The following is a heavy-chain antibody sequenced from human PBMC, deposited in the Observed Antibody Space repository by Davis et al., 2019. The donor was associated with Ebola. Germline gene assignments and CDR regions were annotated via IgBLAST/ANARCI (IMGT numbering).Heavy chain of an antibody. D-gene: IGHD3-10*01. CDR2: IWVSSSTT. CDR3: TRDTSYAFDI. J-gene: IGHJ3*02. CDR1: GFTFSSYA. Sequence: GESLKISCAASGFTFSSYAMHWVRQAPGKGLEWISHIWVSSSTTHYADSVTGRFTISSDNAKSALYLQMNSLRDEDTAVYYCTRDTSYAFDIWGQGTMVAVSS. V-gene: IGHV3-48*02.